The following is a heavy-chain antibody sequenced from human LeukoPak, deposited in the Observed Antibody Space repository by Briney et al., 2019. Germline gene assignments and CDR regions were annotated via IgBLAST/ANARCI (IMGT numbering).Heavy chain of an antibody. D-gene: IGHD2-15*01. CDR2: IIPIFGTA. Sequence: GASVKVSCKASGYSFIVYYIHWVRQAPGQGLEWMGGIIPIFGTANYAQKFQGRVTITADKSTSTAYMELSSLRSEDTAVYYCARQSLVVVAATLPWFDPWGQGTLVTVSS. CDR3: ARQSLVVVAATLPWFDP. J-gene: IGHJ5*02. CDR1: GYSFIVYY. V-gene: IGHV1-69*06.